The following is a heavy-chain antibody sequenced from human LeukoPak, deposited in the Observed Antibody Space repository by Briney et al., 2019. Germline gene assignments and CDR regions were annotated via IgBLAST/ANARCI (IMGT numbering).Heavy chain of an antibody. D-gene: IGHD1-26*01. Sequence: ASVKVSCKASGYTFTSYGIIWVRQAPGQGLEWMGWISAYNGNTNYAQKLQGRVTMTTDTSTSTAYMELRSLRSDDTAMYYCARDLVGATRVWFDPWGQGTLVTVSS. J-gene: IGHJ5*02. CDR1: GYTFTSYG. CDR2: ISAYNGNT. V-gene: IGHV1-18*01. CDR3: ARDLVGATRVWFDP.